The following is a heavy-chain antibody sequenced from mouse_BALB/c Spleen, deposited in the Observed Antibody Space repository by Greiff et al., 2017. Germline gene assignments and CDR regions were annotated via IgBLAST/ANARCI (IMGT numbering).Heavy chain of an antibody. CDR1: GFTFSDYG. CDR3: ARDGDAMDY. J-gene: IGHJ4*01. V-gene: IGHV5-15*02. Sequence: EVQLVESGGGLVQPGGSRKLSCAASGFTFSDYGMAWVRQAPGKGPEWVAFISNLAYSIYYADTVTGRFTISRENAKNTLYLEMSSLRSEDTAMYYCARDGDAMDYWGQGTSVTVSS. CDR2: ISNLAYSI.